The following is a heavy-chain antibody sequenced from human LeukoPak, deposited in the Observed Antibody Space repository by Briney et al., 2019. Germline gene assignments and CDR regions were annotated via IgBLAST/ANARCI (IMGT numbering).Heavy chain of an antibody. CDR2: ITSSSSYI. D-gene: IGHD3-22*01. V-gene: IGHV3-21*01. CDR3: ARHVVAVGFDY. J-gene: IGHJ4*02. Sequence: GGSLRLSCAPSGFTFSSYSMNWVRQAPGRGLEWVSSITSSSSYIYYADSVKGRFTISRDNAKNSLYLQMNSLRAEDTAVYYCARHVVAVGFDYWGQGTLVTVSS. CDR1: GFTFSSYS.